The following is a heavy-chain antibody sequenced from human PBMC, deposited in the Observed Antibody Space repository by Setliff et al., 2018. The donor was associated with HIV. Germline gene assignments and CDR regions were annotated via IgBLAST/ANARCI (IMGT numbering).Heavy chain of an antibody. V-gene: IGHV3-43*01. Sequence: PGGSLRLSCAASGFTFDDYTMHWVRQAPGKGLEWVSFINWHGDHIYYGDSVKGRFTISRDNNKDSLYLQMNSLRTEDTALYYCAKDRGGYSGFDYWGQGTLVTVSS. CDR3: AKDRGGYSGFDY. D-gene: IGHD5-12*01. J-gene: IGHJ4*02. CDR1: GFTFDDYT. CDR2: INWHGDHI.